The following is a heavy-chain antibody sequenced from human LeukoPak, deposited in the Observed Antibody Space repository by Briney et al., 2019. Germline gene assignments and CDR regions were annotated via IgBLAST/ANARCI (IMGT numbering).Heavy chain of an antibody. Sequence: PSQTLSLTCSVSGASIGSSSFYWGWIRQPPGKGLEWIRTISYTGGSYYNPSLRSRVTISVDTSKNQFSLRLNSVTVADTAVYYCARALNDIVVVVAANPAYFDFWGQGNLVIVSS. CDR3: ARALNDIVVVVAANPAYFDF. V-gene: IGHV4-39*01. D-gene: IGHD2-15*01. CDR2: ISYTGGS. CDR1: GASIGSSSFY. J-gene: IGHJ4*02.